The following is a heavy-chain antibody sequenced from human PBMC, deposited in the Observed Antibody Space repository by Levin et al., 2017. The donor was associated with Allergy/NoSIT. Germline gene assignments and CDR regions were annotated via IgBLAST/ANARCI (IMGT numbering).Heavy chain of an antibody. CDR3: ARGRGGFTGYDPDS. CDR2: IYYSGTT. CDR1: GGSVSSYY. V-gene: IGHV4-59*02. J-gene: IGHJ4*02. D-gene: IGHD5-12*01. Sequence: SETLSLTCTVSGGSVSSYYWIWIRQPPGKGLEWIGYIYYSGTTNYNPSLKSRVTISIDTSKNQFSLNLSSVTAADTAMYYCARGRGGFTGYDPDSWGQGTLITVSS.